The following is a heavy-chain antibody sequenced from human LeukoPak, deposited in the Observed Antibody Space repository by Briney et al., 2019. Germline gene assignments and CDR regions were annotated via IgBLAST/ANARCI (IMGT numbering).Heavy chain of an antibody. CDR2: IYYRGSS. V-gene: IGHV4-59*01. J-gene: IGHJ4*02. CDR3: ARAPSGDYVAY. Sequence: PSETLSLTCSVSGGSISSYYCSWIRQPPGKGLEWIGYIYYRGSSNYNPSLKSRVTISVDTSKNQSSLKLSSVTAADTAVYYCARAPSGDYVAYWGQGTLVTVSS. CDR1: GGSISSYY. D-gene: IGHD4-17*01.